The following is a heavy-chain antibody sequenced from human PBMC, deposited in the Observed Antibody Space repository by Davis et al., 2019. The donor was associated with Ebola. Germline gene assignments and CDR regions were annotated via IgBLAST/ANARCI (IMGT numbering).Heavy chain of an antibody. V-gene: IGHV3-30*03. CDR2: ISYDGSNK. Sequence: GGSLRLSCAASGFTFSSYGMHWVRQAPGKGLEWVAVISYDGSNKYYADSVKGRFTIPRDNSKNTLYLQMNSLRAEDTAVYYCARDWSLLHGYWGQGTLVTVSS. CDR1: GFTFSSYG. CDR3: ARDWSLLHGY. D-gene: IGHD2-15*01. J-gene: IGHJ4*02.